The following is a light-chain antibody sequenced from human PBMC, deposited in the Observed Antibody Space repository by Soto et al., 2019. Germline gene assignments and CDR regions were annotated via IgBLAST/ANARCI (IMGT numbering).Light chain of an antibody. J-gene: IGKJ5*01. CDR2: AAS. CDR3: QQGNNFPFT. CDR1: QDSSRW. Sequence: DVQMTQSPSSVSASVGDRVTITCRASQDSSRWLAWYQQKPGQAPKFLIYAASNVQSGDTSRFSGSGSGTDFALTISSLQPEDFATYYCQQGNNFPFTFGQGTRLEMK. V-gene: IGKV1D-12*01.